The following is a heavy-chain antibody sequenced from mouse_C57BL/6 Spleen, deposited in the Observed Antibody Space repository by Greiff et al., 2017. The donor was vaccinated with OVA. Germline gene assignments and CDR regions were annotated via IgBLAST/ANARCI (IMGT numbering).Heavy chain of an antibody. CDR1: GYTFTDYY. Sequence: EVQLQQSGPELVKPGASVKISCKASGYTFTDYYMNWVKQSHGKSLEWIGDINPNNGGTSYNQKFKGKATLTVDKSSSTAYMELRSLTSEDSAVYYCAGGSYGYDRAMDYWGQGTSVTVSS. J-gene: IGHJ4*01. V-gene: IGHV1-26*01. CDR3: AGGSYGYDRAMDY. CDR2: INPNNGGT. D-gene: IGHD2-2*01.